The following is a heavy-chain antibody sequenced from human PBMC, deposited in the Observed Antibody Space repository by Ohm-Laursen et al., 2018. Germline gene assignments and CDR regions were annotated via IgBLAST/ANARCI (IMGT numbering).Heavy chain of an antibody. CDR3: ARDSRAYYDSREGV. D-gene: IGHD3-22*01. CDR1: GGSISGYY. J-gene: IGHJ4*02. Sequence: GTLSLTCTVSGGSISGYYWSWIRQPPGKGLEWIGYIYYSGSTNYNPSLKSRVTISVDTSKNQFSLKLSSVTAADTAVYYCARDSRAYYDSREGVWGQGTLVTVSS. CDR2: IYYSGST. V-gene: IGHV4-59*01.